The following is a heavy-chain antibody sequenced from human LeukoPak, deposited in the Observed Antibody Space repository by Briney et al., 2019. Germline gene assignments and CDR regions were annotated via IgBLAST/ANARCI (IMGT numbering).Heavy chain of an antibody. CDR3: AKAKFRYSSGPYDAFDI. CDR1: GFTFDDYA. V-gene: IGHV3-9*01. J-gene: IGHJ3*02. Sequence: PGGSLRLSCAASGFTFDDYAMHWVRQAPGKGLEWVSGISWNSGSIGYADSVKGRFTISRDNAKNSLYLQMNSLRAEDTALYYCAKAKFRYSSGPYDAFDIWGQGTMVTVSS. CDR2: ISWNSGSI. D-gene: IGHD6-19*01.